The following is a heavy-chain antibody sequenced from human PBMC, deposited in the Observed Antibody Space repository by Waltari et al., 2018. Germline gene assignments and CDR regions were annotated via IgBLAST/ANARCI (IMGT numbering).Heavy chain of an antibody. CDR1: GGSSSGYY. V-gene: IGHV4-34*02. Sequence: VQLQQWGAGLVKPSETLSLPCAVYGGSSSGYYWSWFRQPPGKGLEWIGEINQAGNTNYNPSLKSRVTISVETSKSQFSLRLDSVTAADTALYYCARGIDYWGQGTLVTVSS. CDR2: INQAGNT. J-gene: IGHJ4*02. CDR3: ARGIDY.